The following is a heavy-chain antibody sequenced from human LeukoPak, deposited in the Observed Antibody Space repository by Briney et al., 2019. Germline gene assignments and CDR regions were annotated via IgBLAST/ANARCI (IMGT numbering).Heavy chain of an antibody. CDR2: INPSGGST. V-gene: IGHV1-46*01. CDR1: GYTFTSYF. Sequence: ASVKVSCKASGYTFTSYFMHWVRQAPGQGLDWMGIINPSGGSTSYAQKFQGRVTMTRDTSTSTVYMELSSLRSEDTAVYYCARDSADYGDYDYWGQGTLVSVSS. CDR3: ARDSADYGDYDY. J-gene: IGHJ4*02. D-gene: IGHD4-17*01.